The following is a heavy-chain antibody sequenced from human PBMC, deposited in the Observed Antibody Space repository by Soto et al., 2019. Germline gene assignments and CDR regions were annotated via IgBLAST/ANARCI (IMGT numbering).Heavy chain of an antibody. CDR1: GFTLSGRS. CDR2: IDNAGTDS. D-gene: IGHD3-10*01. J-gene: IGHJ6*04. V-gene: IGHV3-74*01. CDR3: ARGWFGPDV. Sequence: EVQLVESGGGLVQPGGSLRLSCAASGFTLSGRSMHWVRQAPGKGLVWVSGIDNAGTDSTYADSVKGRFTSSRDNATNMLYLQMNSLRVEDTAVYYCARGWFGPDVWGKGNTVSVSS.